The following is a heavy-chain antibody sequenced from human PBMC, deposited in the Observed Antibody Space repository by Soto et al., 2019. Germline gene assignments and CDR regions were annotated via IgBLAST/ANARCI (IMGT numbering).Heavy chain of an antibody. Sequence: ASVKVFCKASGYTFPAYTIHWVRQAPGPSLEWMGWINASNGATKYSEKFQGRVTITRDTSARTAYMDLSSLSSKDTAVYFCARVSFETSGFADYWGQGTLVTVS. J-gene: IGHJ4*02. CDR2: INASNGAT. V-gene: IGHV1-3*01. CDR3: ARVSFETSGFADY. D-gene: IGHD5-12*01. CDR1: GYTFPAYT.